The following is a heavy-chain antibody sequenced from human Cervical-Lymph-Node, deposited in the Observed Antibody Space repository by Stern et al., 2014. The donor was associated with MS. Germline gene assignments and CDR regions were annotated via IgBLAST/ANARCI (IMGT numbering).Heavy chain of an antibody. CDR1: GFTFSDSY. D-gene: IGHD5-12*01. Sequence: QMQLVQSGGGLVKPGGSLRLSCAASGFTFSDSYMTWIRQTPGKGLEWGSYISSSCDTIKYAESVKGRFTVSRDNAKNSLSLQMSSLRVEDTAVYYCVRGWEPRQDGPSGHDYDAFDIWGQGTMVTVSS. V-gene: IGHV3-11*01. CDR2: ISSSCDTI. CDR3: VRGWEPRQDGPSGHDYDAFDI. J-gene: IGHJ3*02.